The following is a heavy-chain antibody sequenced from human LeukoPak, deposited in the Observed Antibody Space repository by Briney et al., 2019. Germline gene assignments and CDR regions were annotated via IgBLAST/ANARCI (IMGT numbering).Heavy chain of an antibody. CDR3: ARQTTLDY. CDR2: INGGNGNT. V-gene: IGHV1-3*01. CDR1: GYTFTSYA. Sequence: ASVKVSCKASGYTFTSYAMHWVRQAPGQRLEWMGWINGGNGNTKYSQKFQGRVTISRDTSASTAYMELSSLRSEDTAVYYCARQTTLDYWGQGTLVTVSS. J-gene: IGHJ4*02. D-gene: IGHD1/OR15-1a*01.